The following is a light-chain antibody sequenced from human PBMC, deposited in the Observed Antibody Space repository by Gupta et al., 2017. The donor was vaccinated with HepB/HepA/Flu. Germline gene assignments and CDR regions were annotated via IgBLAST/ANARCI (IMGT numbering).Light chain of an antibody. J-gene: IGKJ2*01. CDR3: QQSNSYPYT. CDR2: AAS. CDR1: QSISTW. Sequence: QMTQSPSTLSASVGDRVTITCRASQSISTWLDWYQQKPGKAPKLLIYAASSLQSGVPSRFSGSGSGTEFTLTISSLQPEDFATYYCQQSNSYPYTFGRGTKVEI. V-gene: IGKV1-5*01.